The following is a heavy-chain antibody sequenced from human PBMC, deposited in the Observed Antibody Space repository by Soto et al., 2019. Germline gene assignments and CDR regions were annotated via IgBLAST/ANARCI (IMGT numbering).Heavy chain of an antibody. CDR2: INHSGST. Sequence: NPSETLSLTCAVYGGSFSGYYWSWIRQPPGKGLEWIGEINHSGSTNYNPSLKSRVTISVDTSKNQFSLKLSSVTAADTAVYYCARYSGSYSFDYWGQGTLVTVSS. V-gene: IGHV4-34*01. D-gene: IGHD1-26*01. CDR3: ARYSGSYSFDY. CDR1: GGSFSGYY. J-gene: IGHJ4*02.